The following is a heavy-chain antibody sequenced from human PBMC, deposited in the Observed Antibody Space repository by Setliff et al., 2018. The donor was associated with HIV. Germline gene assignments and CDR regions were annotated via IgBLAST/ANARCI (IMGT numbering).Heavy chain of an antibody. CDR1: GLTVTNNY. J-gene: IGHJ6*02. CDR3: ARDWGKTGYFYYGLDV. D-gene: IGHD1-1*01. CDR2: IYSGGNK. V-gene: IGHV3-66*02. Sequence: SGGSLRLSCEASGLTVTNNYMSWVRQAPGKGLEWVSVIYSGGNKFYADSVKGRFTISRDNSKNTVYLQLNSLRAEDTAVYYCARDWGKTGYFYYGLDVWGQGTTVTVSS.